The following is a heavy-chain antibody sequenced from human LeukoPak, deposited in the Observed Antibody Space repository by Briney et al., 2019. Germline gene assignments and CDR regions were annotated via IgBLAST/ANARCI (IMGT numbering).Heavy chain of an antibody. CDR3: ARESAVGGATPWFDP. D-gene: IGHD1-26*01. Sequence: GGSLRLSCAASGFTFSSYSMNWVRQAPGKGLEWVSSISSSSSYIYYADSVKGRFTISRDNAKNSLYLQMNSLRAEDTAVYYCARESAVGGATPWFDPWGQGTLVTVSS. CDR2: ISSSSSYI. CDR1: GFTFSSYS. J-gene: IGHJ5*02. V-gene: IGHV3-21*01.